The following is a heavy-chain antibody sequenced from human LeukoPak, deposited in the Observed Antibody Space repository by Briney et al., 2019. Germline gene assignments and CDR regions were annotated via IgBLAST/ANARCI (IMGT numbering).Heavy chain of an antibody. V-gene: IGHV3-64*01. J-gene: IGHJ4*02. CDR1: GFTFRTYI. Sequence: GGSLRLSCAASGFTFRTYIMHWVRQAPGKGLEYVSAISSHGDSTHYANSVKGRFTISRDNSKNTLYLQMGSLRAEDMAVYYCARVFQYSSGCLDYWGQGTLVTVTS. CDR3: ARVFQYSSGCLDY. D-gene: IGHD6-19*01. CDR2: ISSHGDST.